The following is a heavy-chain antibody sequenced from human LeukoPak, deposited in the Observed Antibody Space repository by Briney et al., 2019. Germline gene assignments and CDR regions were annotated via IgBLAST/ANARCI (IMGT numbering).Heavy chain of an antibody. CDR1: GFTFSSYG. D-gene: IGHD6-13*01. CDR3: AKYGRSSWFYLDC. J-gene: IGHJ4*02. CDR2: ISYDGSNK. Sequence: PGRSLRLSCAASGFTFSSYGMHWVRQAPGKGLEWVAVISYDGSNKYYADSVKGRFTISRDNSKNTLYLQMNSLRAEDTAVYYCAKYGRSSWFYLDCWGQGNLVTVSS. V-gene: IGHV3-30*18.